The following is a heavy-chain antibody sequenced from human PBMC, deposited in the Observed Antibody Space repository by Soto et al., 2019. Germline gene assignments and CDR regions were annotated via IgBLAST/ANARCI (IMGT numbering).Heavy chain of an antibody. CDR1: GFTFSSYS. CDR2: ISSSSSYI. CDR3: ARALLGYCSGGSCYLSY. Sequence: GGSLRLSCAASGFTFSSYSMNWVRQAPGKGLEWVSSISSSSSYIYYADSVKGRFTISRDNAKNSLYLQMNSLRAEDTAVYYCARALLGYCSGGSCYLSYWGQGTLVTVSS. D-gene: IGHD2-15*01. V-gene: IGHV3-21*01. J-gene: IGHJ4*02.